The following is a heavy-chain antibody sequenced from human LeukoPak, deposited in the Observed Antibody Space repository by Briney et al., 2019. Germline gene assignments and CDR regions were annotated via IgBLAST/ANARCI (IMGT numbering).Heavy chain of an antibody. Sequence: SVKVSCKASGYTFTSYDINWVRQAPGQGLEWMGGIIPIFGTANYAQKFQGRVTITADESTSTAYMELSSLRSEDTAVYYCASPLGHYDSSHTGFDAAFDIWGQGTMVTVSS. D-gene: IGHD3-22*01. CDR1: GYTFTSYD. J-gene: IGHJ3*02. V-gene: IGHV1-69*13. CDR3: ASPLGHYDSSHTGFDAAFDI. CDR2: IIPIFGTA.